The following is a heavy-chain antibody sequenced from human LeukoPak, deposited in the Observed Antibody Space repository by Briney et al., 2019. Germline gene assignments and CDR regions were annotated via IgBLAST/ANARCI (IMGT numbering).Heavy chain of an antibody. V-gene: IGHV4-34*01. D-gene: IGHD3-22*01. J-gene: IGHJ4*02. CDR3: AGDSGYFLFDY. CDR1: GGSFSGYY. Sequence: SETLSLTCAVYGGSFSGYYWSWVRQPPGKGLEWIGEINHSGSTNYNPSLKSRVTISVYTSKKQFSLKLSSVTAADTAVYYCAGDSGYFLFDYWGQGTLVTVSS. CDR2: INHSGST.